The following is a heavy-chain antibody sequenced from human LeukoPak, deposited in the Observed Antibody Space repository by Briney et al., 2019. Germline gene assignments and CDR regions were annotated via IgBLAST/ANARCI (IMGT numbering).Heavy chain of an antibody. V-gene: IGHV1-18*01. CDR2: ISAYNGNT. J-gene: IGHJ4*02. CDR3: AISSSYYYDRSGLPDFDY. D-gene: IGHD3-22*01. CDR1: GYTFTSYG. Sequence: ASVKVSCKASGYTFTSYGISWVRQAPGQGLEWMGWISAYNGNTNYAQKLQGRVTMTTDTSTSTAYMELRSLRSDDTAVYYCAISSSYYYDRSGLPDFDYWGQGTLVTVSS.